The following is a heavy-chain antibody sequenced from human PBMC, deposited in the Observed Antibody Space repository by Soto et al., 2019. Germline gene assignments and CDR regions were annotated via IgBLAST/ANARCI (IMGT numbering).Heavy chain of an antibody. D-gene: IGHD2-21*02. J-gene: IGHJ3*02. CDR2: ISGSGGST. V-gene: IGHV3-23*01. CDR3: AKALQNLAYGGGDCYDAFDI. CDR1: GFTFSSYA. Sequence: GGSLRLSCAASGFTFSSYAMSWVRQAPGKGLEWVSAISGSGGSTYYADSVKGRFTISRDNSKNTLYLQMNSLRAEATAAYYCAKALQNLAYGGGDCYDAFDIWGQGTMVTVSS.